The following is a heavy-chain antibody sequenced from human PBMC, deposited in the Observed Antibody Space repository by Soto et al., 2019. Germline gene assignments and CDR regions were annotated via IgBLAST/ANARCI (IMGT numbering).Heavy chain of an antibody. J-gene: IGHJ4*02. Sequence: ASVKVSCKASGYTFTSYGISWVRQAPGQGLEWMGWISAYNGNTNYAQKLQGRVTMTTDTSTGTAYMELRSLRSDDTAVYYCARDPDLWFGELLSTHPLPAYWGQGTLVTVSS. CDR3: ARDPDLWFGELLSTHPLPAY. CDR1: GYTFTSYG. V-gene: IGHV1-18*01. D-gene: IGHD3-10*01. CDR2: ISAYNGNT.